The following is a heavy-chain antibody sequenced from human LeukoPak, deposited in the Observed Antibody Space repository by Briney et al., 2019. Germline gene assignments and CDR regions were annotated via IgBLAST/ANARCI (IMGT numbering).Heavy chain of an antibody. CDR2: IYGGGGT. CDR1: GFTVSSHY. V-gene: IGHV3-53*01. CDR3: ARGSGVNEVFDL. Sequence: PGGSLRLSCAASGFTVSSHYMTWVRQAPGKGLEWVSLIYGGGGTYYADSVKGRFTISRDNSKNTLYLQMNSLRAEDTAVYYCARGSGVNEVFDLWGRGTLVTVSS. J-gene: IGHJ2*01. D-gene: IGHD6-19*01.